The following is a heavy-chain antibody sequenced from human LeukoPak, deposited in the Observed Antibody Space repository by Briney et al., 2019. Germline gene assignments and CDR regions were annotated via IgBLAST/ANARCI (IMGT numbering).Heavy chain of an antibody. J-gene: IGHJ5*02. Sequence: SETLSLTCTVSGGSISSYYWSWIRQPAGKGLEWIGRIYTSGSTNYNPSLKRRVTMSVDTSKNQFSLKLSSVAAADTAVYYCAGDPGYGGWFDPWGQGTLVTVSS. CDR2: IYTSGST. V-gene: IGHV4-4*07. CDR1: GGSISSYY. CDR3: AGDPGYGGWFDP. D-gene: IGHD5-12*01.